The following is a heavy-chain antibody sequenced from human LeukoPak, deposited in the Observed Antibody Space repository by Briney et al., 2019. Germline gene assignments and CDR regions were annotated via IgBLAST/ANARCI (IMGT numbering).Heavy chain of an antibody. CDR2: INYSGST. D-gene: IGHD5-12*01. J-gene: IGHJ6*02. V-gene: IGHV4-59*01. CDR3: ARGESKRYSGYDYYVMDV. Sequence: PSETLSLTCTVSGGSINNYYWSWIRQPPGKGLEWIGYINYSGSTNYNPPLKRRVTISVDTSKNQFSLKLSSVTAADTAVYYCARGESKRYSGYDYYVMDVWGQGTTVTVSS. CDR1: GGSINNYY.